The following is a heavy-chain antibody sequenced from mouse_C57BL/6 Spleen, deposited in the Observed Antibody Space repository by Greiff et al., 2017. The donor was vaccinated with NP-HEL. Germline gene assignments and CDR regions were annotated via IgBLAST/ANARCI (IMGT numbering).Heavy chain of an antibody. J-gene: IGHJ3*01. D-gene: IGHD2-3*01. Sequence: EVQLVESGPELVKPGASVKISCKASGYSFTGYYMNWVKQSPEKSLEWIGEINPSTGGTTYNQKFKAKATLTVDKSSSTAYMQLKSLTSEDSAVYYCATIHDGYYVFAYWGQGTLVTVSA. V-gene: IGHV1-42*01. CDR1: GYSFTGYY. CDR2: INPSTGGT. CDR3: ATIHDGYYVFAY.